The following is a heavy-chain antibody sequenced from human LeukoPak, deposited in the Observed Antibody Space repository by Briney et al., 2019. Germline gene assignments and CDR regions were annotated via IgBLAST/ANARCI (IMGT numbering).Heavy chain of an antibody. D-gene: IGHD3-10*01. CDR2: INQYGSEK. CDR1: GFSFRTYW. Sequence: GGSLRLSCVASGFSFRTYWMSWVCQAPGQGLEWVANINQYGSEKHYVDSVKGRFTISRDKAKHSVHLQMASLRAEDTAVYYCVRAGGGSWSEYWGQGTLLIVSS. J-gene: IGHJ4*02. CDR3: VRAGGGSWSEY. V-gene: IGHV3-7*01.